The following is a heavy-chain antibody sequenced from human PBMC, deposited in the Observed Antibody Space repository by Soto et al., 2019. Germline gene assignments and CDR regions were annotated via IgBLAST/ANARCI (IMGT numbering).Heavy chain of an antibody. D-gene: IGHD6-13*01. Sequence: GASVKVSCKASGYTFTSYYMHWVRQAPGQGLEWMGIINPSGGSTSYAQKFQGRVTMTRDTFTSTVYMELSSLRSEDTAVYYCARGYLIAAAGTGWFDPWGQGTLVTVSS. CDR3: ARGYLIAAAGTGWFDP. J-gene: IGHJ5*02. V-gene: IGHV1-46*01. CDR1: GYTFTSYY. CDR2: INPSGGST.